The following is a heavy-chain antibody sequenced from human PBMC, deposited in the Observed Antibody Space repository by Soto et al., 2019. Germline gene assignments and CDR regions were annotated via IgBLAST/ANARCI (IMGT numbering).Heavy chain of an antibody. D-gene: IGHD6-19*01. CDR1: GFTFSSFA. J-gene: IGHJ5*02. CDR2: IDSSTGVNT. Sequence: EVQLAESGGGLVQPGGSLRLSCAASGFTFSSFAMSWVRQAPGKGLEWVSAIDSSTGVNTYYADSVKGRFTISRDDSRSTLYLQRNSLRVDDTAVYYCARPLVAVARTRWFDPWGQGILVTVSS. V-gene: IGHV3-23*04. CDR3: ARPLVAVARTRWFDP.